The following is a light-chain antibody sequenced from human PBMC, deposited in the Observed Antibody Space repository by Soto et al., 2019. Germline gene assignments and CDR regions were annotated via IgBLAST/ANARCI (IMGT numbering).Light chain of an antibody. V-gene: IGKV4-1*01. CDR2: WAS. CDR3: QQYYNSPYT. Sequence: DIVMTQSPDSLAVSLGERATINCKSSQSVLHSSNNKNDLAWYQQKPGQPPKLLIYWASTRESGVPDRFSGSGSGTDFTLTISHLQAEDVAVYYCQQYYNSPYTFGQGSKLEIK. CDR1: QSVLHSSNNKND. J-gene: IGKJ2*01.